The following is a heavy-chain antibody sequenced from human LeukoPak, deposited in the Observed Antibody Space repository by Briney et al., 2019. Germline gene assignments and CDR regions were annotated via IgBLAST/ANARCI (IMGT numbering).Heavy chain of an antibody. CDR3: AKDAGYSSSWYYFDY. Sequence: GGSLRLSCAASGLTFSSYGMHWVRQAPGKGLEWVAVISYDGSNKYYADSVNGRFTISRDNSKNTLYLQMNSLRAEDTAVYYCAKDAGYSSSWYYFDYWGQGTLVTVSS. CDR1: GLTFSSYG. D-gene: IGHD6-13*01. V-gene: IGHV3-30*18. J-gene: IGHJ4*02. CDR2: ISYDGSNK.